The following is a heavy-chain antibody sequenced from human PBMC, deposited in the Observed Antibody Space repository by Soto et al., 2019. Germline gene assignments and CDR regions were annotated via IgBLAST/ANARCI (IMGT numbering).Heavy chain of an antibody. D-gene: IGHD6-13*01. J-gene: IGHJ5*02. V-gene: IGHV3-48*01. CDR1: GFNFNAYN. CDR2: VGSGDSPK. CDR3: ARVPGYSGTWLPFDP. Sequence: GGSLRLSCAASGFNFNAYNMNWVRQAPGKGLEWVSFVGSGDSPKYYADSVRGRFTVSRDSAQNSLYLQMDSLRAEDTAVYYCARVPGYSGTWLPFDPWGQGTLVTVSS.